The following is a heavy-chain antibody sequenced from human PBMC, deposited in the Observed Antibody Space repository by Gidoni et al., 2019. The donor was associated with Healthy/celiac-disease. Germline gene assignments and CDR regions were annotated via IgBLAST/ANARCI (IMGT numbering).Heavy chain of an antibody. J-gene: IGHJ3*02. V-gene: IGHV4-34*01. Sequence: QVQLQQWGAGLLKPSETLSLTCAVYGGSFSGYYWSWIRQPPGKGLEWIGEINHSGSTNYNPSLKSRVTISVDTSKNQFSLKLSSVTAADTAVYYCARGCLRITIFGVVIIRGAFDIWGQGTMVTVSS. CDR1: GGSFSGYY. D-gene: IGHD3-3*01. CDR3: ARGCLRITIFGVVIIRGAFDI. CDR2: INHSGST.